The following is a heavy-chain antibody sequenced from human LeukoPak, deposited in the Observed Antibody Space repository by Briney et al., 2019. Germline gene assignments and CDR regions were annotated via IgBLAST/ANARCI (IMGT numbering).Heavy chain of an antibody. V-gene: IGHV3-23*01. CDR1: GLTFSSYA. J-gene: IGHJ4*02. CDR2: ISVSGVST. D-gene: IGHD4-17*01. Sequence: GGSLRLSCAASGLTFSSYAMSWVRQAPGKGLEWVSGISVSGVSTYYADSVKSRFTISRDNSKNTLYLQMYSLRAEDTALYYCARDPYGDYVFDYWGQGTLVTVSS. CDR3: ARDPYGDYVFDY.